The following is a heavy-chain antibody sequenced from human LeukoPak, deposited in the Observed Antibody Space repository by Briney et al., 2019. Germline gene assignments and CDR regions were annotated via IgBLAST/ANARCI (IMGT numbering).Heavy chain of an antibody. V-gene: IGHV5-51*01. CDR3: ARQAVPVAKYFQH. CDR2: IYPGDSDT. Sequence: GESLKISCKGSGYKFNAYWIAWVRQMPGKGLEWMGIIYPGDSDTRYSPSFQGQVTISADKSISTAYLQWSSLKASDTAMYYCARQAVPVAKYFQHWGQGTLVTVSS. J-gene: IGHJ1*01. D-gene: IGHD2-2*01. CDR1: GYKFNAYW.